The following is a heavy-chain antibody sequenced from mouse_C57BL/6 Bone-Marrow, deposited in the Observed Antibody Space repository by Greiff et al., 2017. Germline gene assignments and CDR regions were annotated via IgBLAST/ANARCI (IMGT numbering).Heavy chain of an antibody. J-gene: IGHJ2*01. D-gene: IGHD2-5*01. CDR3: ARSGYSNFHY. Sequence: VQGVESGAELVRPGASVKLSCKASGYTFTDYYINWVKQRPGQGLEWIARIYPGSGNTYYNEKFKGKATLTAEKSSSTAYMQLSSLTSEDSAVYFCARSGYSNFHYWGQGTTLTVSS. CDR2: IYPGSGNT. CDR1: GYTFTDYY. V-gene: IGHV1-76*01.